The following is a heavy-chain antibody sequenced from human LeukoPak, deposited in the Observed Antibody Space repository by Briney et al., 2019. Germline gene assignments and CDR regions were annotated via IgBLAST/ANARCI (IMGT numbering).Heavy chain of an antibody. CDR2: INHSGST. Sequence: SETLSLTCADYGGSFRGYYWSWIRQPPGKGLEWIGEINHSGSTNYNPSLKSRVTISVDTSKNQFSLKLSSVTAADKAVYYCARGYYDILTGYYPFDYWGQGTLVTVSS. CDR3: ARGYYDILTGYYPFDY. J-gene: IGHJ4*02. D-gene: IGHD3-9*01. CDR1: GGSFRGYY. V-gene: IGHV4-34*01.